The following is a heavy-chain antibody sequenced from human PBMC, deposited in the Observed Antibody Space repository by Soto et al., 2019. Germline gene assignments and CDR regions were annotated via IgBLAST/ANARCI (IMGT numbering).Heavy chain of an antibody. Sequence: GPTRVCPTNTLPFTCTIAGFSLINGRMGVSWIRQPPGRALEWLADFFSDVERSYSTSMQSRLTMSQDTSGTQVVLTMTNMDLQDTGTYFCSRMNADYDSHYYAMDVWGPGTPVTVSS. CDR3: SRMNADYDSHYYAMDV. D-gene: IGHD4-17*01. CDR2: FFSDVER. CDR1: GFSLINGRMG. J-gene: IGHJ6*02. V-gene: IGHV2-26*03.